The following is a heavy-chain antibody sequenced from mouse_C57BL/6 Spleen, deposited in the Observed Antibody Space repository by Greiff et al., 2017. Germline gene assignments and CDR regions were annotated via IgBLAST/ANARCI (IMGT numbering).Heavy chain of an antibody. D-gene: IGHD3-2*02. J-gene: IGHJ3*01. V-gene: IGHV1-7*01. CDR3: ARRGAAQATGLAY. CDR2: INPSSGYT. Sequence: VQLQQSGAELAKPGASVKLSCKASGYTFTSYWMHWVKQRPGQGLEWIGYINPSSGYTKYNQKFKDKATLTADKSSSTAYMHLSSLTYEDSAFYYCARRGAAQATGLAYWGQGTLVTVSA. CDR1: GYTFTSYW.